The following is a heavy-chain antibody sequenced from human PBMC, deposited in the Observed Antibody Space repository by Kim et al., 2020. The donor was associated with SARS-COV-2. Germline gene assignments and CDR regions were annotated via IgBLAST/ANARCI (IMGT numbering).Heavy chain of an antibody. J-gene: IGHJ6*02. V-gene: IGHV1-46*01. CDR3: ARDWVVTGAPYYYGMDV. CDR1: GYTFTSYY. Sequence: ASVKVSCKASGYTFTSYYMHWVRQAPGQGLEWMGIINPSGGSTSYAQKFQGRVTMTRDTSTSTVYMELSSLRSEDTAVYYCARDWVVTGAPYYYGMDVWGQGTTVTVSS. D-gene: IGHD7-27*01. CDR2: INPSGGST.